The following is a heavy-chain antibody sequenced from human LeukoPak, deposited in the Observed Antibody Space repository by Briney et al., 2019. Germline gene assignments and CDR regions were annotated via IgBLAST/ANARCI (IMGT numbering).Heavy chain of an antibody. V-gene: IGHV1-69*01. J-gene: IGHJ5*02. CDR1: GGTFSSYA. CDR3: ARDQGQWLVTGWFDP. CDR2: IIPIFGTA. D-gene: IGHD6-19*01. Sequence: SVKVSCKASGGTFSSYATSWVRQAPGQGLEWMGGIIPIFGTANYAQKFQGRVTITADESTSTAYMELSSLRSEDTAVYYCARDQGQWLVTGWFDPWGQGTLVTVSS.